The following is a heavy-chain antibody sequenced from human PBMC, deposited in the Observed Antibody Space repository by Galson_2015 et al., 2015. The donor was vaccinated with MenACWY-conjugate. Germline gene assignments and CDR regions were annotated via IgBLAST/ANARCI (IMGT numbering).Heavy chain of an antibody. CDR3: AKRIAPSGAPYYFDS. V-gene: IGHV3-23*01. J-gene: IGHJ4*02. CDR1: VFTFNNYA. D-gene: IGHD6-13*01. Sequence: SLRLSCAASVFTFNNYAMSWFRHSPGRGLEWVSAINGDDDQPFYAEAVKGRFTVARDSARNTVYLQMKSLRPEDTAIYYCAKRIAPSGAPYYFDSWGQGTLVTVSS. CDR2: INGDDDQP.